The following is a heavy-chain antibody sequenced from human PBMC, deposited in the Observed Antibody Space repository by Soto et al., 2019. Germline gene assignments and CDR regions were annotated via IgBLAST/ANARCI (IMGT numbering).Heavy chain of an antibody. V-gene: IGHV3-49*03. J-gene: IGHJ3*02. CDR1: GFTFGDYA. Sequence: GGSLRLSCPASGFTFGDYAMSWFRQAPGKGLEWVGFIRSKAYGGTTEYAASVKGRFTISRDDSKSIAYLQMNSLKTEDTAVYYCTRGSRSMVRGVINDAFDIWGQGTMVTVSS. CDR2: IRSKAYGGTT. CDR3: TRGSRSMVRGVINDAFDI. D-gene: IGHD3-10*01.